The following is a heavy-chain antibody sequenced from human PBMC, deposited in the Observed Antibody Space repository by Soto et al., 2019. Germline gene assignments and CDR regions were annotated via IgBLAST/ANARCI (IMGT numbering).Heavy chain of an antibody. CDR2: IWHDGHET. J-gene: IGHJ4*02. CDR1: GFTFSNYG. V-gene: IGHV3-33*01. CDR3: ASDRGYSSSGADY. Sequence: QVQLVESGGGVVQPGRSLRLSCVVSGFTFSNYGMHWVRQAPGKGLEWVAVIWHDGHETYYGDSVKGRFIISRDNSKNTLYLQMNSLRVEDTAMYYCASDRGYSSSGADYWGQGTLVTVSS. D-gene: IGHD6-6*01.